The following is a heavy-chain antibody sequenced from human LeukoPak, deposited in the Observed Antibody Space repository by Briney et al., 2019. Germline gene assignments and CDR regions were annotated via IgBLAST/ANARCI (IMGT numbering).Heavy chain of an antibody. V-gene: IGHV3-30-3*01. CDR2: ISYDGSNK. J-gene: IGHJ4*02. Sequence: GGSLRLSCAASGFTFSSYAMHWVRQAPGKGLEWVAVISYDGSNKYYADSVKGRFTISRDNSKNTLYLQMNSLRAEDTAVYYCASGSPWYQLRGAHYWGQGTLVTVSS. CDR1: GFTFSSYA. CDR3: ASGSPWYQLRGAHY. D-gene: IGHD2-2*01.